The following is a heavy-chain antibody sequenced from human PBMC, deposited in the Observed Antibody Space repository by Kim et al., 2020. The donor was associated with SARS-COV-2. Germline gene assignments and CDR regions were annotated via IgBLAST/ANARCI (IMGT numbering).Heavy chain of an antibody. D-gene: IGHD3-10*01. CDR2: INHSGST. Sequence: SETLSLTCAVYGGSFSGYYWSWIRQPPGKGLEWIGEINHSGSTNYNPSLKSRVTISVDTSKNQFSLKLSSVTAADTAVYYCARGYPYGSGNFDYWGQGTLVTVSS. CDR1: GGSFSGYY. J-gene: IGHJ4*02. CDR3: ARGYPYGSGNFDY. V-gene: IGHV4-34*01.